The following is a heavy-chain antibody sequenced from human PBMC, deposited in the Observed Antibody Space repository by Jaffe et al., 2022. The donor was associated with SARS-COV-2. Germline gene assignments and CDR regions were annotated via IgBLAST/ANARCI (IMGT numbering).Heavy chain of an antibody. D-gene: IGHD2-15*01. CDR3: ARHRDCSGSTCYLYYFYGMDV. Sequence: QLQLQESGPGLVKPSETLSLTCTVSGGSISSSRYYWGWIRQPPGKGLEWIGSIFHSGSTYYNPSLKSRVTISVDTSKNQLSLKLSSVTAADTAVYYCARHRDCSGSTCYLYYFYGMDVWGQGTTVTVSS. CDR2: IFHSGST. J-gene: IGHJ6*02. V-gene: IGHV4-39*01. CDR1: GGSISSSRYY.